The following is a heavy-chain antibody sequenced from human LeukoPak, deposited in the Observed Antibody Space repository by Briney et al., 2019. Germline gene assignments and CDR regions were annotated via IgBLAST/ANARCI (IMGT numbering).Heavy chain of an antibody. V-gene: IGHV4-34*01. D-gene: IGHD2-15*01. CDR3: ARGRLAGYSKTYFDY. CDR1: GGSFSGYY. CDR2: INHSGST. J-gene: IGHJ4*02. Sequence: SETLSLTCAVYGGSFSGYYWSWIRQPPGKGLEWIGEINHSGSTNYNPSLKSRVTISVDTSKNQFSLKLSSVTAADTAVYYCARGRLAGYSKTYFDYWGQGTLVTVSS.